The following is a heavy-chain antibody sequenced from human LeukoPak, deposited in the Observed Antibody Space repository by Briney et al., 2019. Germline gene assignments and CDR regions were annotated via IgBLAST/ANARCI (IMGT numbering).Heavy chain of an antibody. V-gene: IGHV4-30-4*01. J-gene: IGHJ2*01. CDR1: GGSISSYY. CDR3: ARGANFLGYGELLGRYWYFDL. Sequence: SETLSLTRTVSGGSISSYYWSWIRQPPGKGLEWIGNIYYSGSTYYNPSPKSRVTISVDTSKNQFSLKLSSVTAADTAVYYCARGANFLGYGELLGRYWYFDLWGRGTLVTVSS. CDR2: IYYSGST. D-gene: IGHD1-26*01.